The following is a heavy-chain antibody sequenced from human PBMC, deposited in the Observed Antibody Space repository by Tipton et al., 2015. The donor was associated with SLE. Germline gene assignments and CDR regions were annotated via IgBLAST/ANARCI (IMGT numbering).Heavy chain of an antibody. CDR1: GASISASY. CDR3: ATFEYSSSSFDY. Sequence: GASISASYWSWIRQPAGKGLEWIGRIYTSGTTNYSPSLKSRVTISIDTSKKQFSLKLSSVTAADTAVYYFATFEYSSSSFDYWGQGTLVTVSS. V-gene: IGHV4-4*07. CDR2: IYTSGTT. J-gene: IGHJ4*02. D-gene: IGHD6-6*01.